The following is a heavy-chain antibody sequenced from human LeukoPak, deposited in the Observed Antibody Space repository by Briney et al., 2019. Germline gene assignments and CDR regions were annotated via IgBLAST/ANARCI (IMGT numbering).Heavy chain of an antibody. CDR3: ARALLWFGEPSHIDY. V-gene: IGHV1-18*01. J-gene: IGHJ4*02. D-gene: IGHD3-10*01. CDR1: GYTFTSYG. CDR2: ITAYNDKT. Sequence: ASVKVSRKGSGYTFTSYGISWVRQAPGQGLEWMGWITAYNDKTNYAQKLQGRVTMTTDTSTSTAYMELRSLRTDDTAVYYCARALLWFGEPSHIDYWGQGTLVTASS.